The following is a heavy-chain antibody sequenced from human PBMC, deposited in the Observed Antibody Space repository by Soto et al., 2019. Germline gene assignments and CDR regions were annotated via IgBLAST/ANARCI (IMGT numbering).Heavy chain of an antibody. D-gene: IGHD3-10*01. CDR1: GFTFSSYW. J-gene: IGHJ4*02. Sequence: EVQLVESGGGLVQPGGSLRLSCAASGFTFSSYWMSWVRQAPGKGLEWVVNIKQDGSEKYYVDSVKGRFTISRDNAKNSLYLQMNSLRAEDTAVYYCAKAKKTTITMVRGVIRVFDYWGQGTLVTVSS. V-gene: IGHV3-7*01. CDR2: IKQDGSEK. CDR3: AKAKKTTITMVRGVIRVFDY.